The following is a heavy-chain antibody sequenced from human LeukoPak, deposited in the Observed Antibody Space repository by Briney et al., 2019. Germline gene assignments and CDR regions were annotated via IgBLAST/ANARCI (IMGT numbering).Heavy chain of an antibody. CDR1: GXTVSSNY. CDR2: IYSGGST. D-gene: IGHD5-24*01. CDR3: VKDEVKSRDGYNLGAFDI. J-gene: IGHJ3*02. V-gene: IGHV3-66*01. Sequence: GGSLRLSCAASGXTVSSNYMSWVRQAPGKGLEWVSVIYSGGSTYYADSVKGRFTISRDNSKNTLYLQMNSLRAEDTAVYYCVKDEVKSRDGYNLGAFDIWGQGTTVTVSS.